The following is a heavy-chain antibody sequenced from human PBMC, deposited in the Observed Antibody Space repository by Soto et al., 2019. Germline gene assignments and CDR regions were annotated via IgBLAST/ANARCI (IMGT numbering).Heavy chain of an antibody. CDR2: INHSGST. V-gene: IGHV4-34*01. D-gene: IGHD2-8*01. Sequence: SETLSLTCAVYGGSFSGYYWSWIRQPPGKGLEWIGEINHSGSTNYNPSLKSRVTISVDTSKNQFSLKLSSVTAADTAVYYCARGPRCTNGVCYGVGYYMDVWGKGTTVTVSS. CDR3: ARGPRCTNGVCYGVGYYMDV. CDR1: GGSFSGYY. J-gene: IGHJ6*03.